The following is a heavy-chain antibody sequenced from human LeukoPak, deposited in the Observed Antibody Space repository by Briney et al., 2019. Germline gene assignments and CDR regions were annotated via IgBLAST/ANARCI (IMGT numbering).Heavy chain of an antibody. J-gene: IGHJ4*02. V-gene: IGHV1-46*01. Sequence: ASVKVSCKASGYTFTSYYMHWVRQAPGQGLEWMGIINPSGGSTSYAQKFQGRVTMTRDTSTSTAYMELSSLRSEDTAVYYCARASYYYDSSGVFWADWGQGTLVTVSS. CDR2: INPSGGST. D-gene: IGHD3-22*01. CDR3: ARASYYYDSSGVFWAD. CDR1: GYTFTSYY.